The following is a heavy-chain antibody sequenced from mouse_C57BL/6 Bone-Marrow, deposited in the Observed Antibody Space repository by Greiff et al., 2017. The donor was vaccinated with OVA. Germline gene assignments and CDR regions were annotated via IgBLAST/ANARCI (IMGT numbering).Heavy chain of an antibody. Sequence: QVQLQQSGAELVRPGASVTLSCKASGYTFTDYAMHWVKQTPVHGLAWIGAIDPETGGTAYNQKFKGKAILTADKSSSTAYMELRSLTSEDSAVYYCTRGYSNYYAMDYWGQGTSVTVSS. V-gene: IGHV1-15*01. CDR1: GYTFTDYA. J-gene: IGHJ4*01. CDR2: IDPETGGT. CDR3: TRGYSNYYAMDY. D-gene: IGHD2-5*01.